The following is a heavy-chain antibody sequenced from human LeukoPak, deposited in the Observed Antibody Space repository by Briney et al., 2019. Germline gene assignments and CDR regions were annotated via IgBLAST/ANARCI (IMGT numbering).Heavy chain of an antibody. CDR2: IGGSGGST. CDR3: AKSDDSSGYYYGIVY. V-gene: IGHV3-23*01. Sequence: GGSLRLSCAASGFTFSSYAMNWVRQAPGKGLEWVSAIGGSGGSTYYADSVKGRFTISRDNSKNTLYLRMNSLRAEDTALYYRAKSDDSSGYYYGIVYWGQGTLVTVSS. CDR1: GFTFSSYA. D-gene: IGHD3-22*01. J-gene: IGHJ4*02.